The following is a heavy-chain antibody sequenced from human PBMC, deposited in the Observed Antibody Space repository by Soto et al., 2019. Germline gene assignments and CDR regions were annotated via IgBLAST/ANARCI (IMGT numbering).Heavy chain of an antibody. CDR2: IYYSGST. D-gene: IGHD3-22*01. Sequence: SETLSLTCTVSGGSISSYYWSWIRQPPGKGLEWIGYIYYSGSTNYNPSLKSRVTISVDTSKNQFSLKLSSVTAADTAVYYCARVTGYYDSSGTGSHYSYGMDVWCTGTTVTLTS. CDR3: ARVTGYYDSSGTGSHYSYGMDV. V-gene: IGHV4-59*01. J-gene: IGHJ6*04. CDR1: GGSISSYY.